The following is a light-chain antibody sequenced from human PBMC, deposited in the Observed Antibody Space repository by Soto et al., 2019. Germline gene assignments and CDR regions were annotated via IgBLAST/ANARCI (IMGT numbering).Light chain of an antibody. CDR1: SSDVGGYNY. CDR2: EVS. CDR3: SSYTSSTTLYV. V-gene: IGLV2-14*01. J-gene: IGLJ1*01. Sequence: QSVLTQPASVSGSPGQSITISCTGTSSDVGGYNYVSWYQQHPDKAPKLMIYEVSKRPSGVSNRFSGSKSGTTASLTISGLQAEDEADYYCSSYTSSTTLYVFGTGTKVTVL.